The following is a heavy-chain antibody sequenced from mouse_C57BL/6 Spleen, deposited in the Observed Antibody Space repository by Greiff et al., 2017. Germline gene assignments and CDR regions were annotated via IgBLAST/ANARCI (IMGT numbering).Heavy chain of an antibody. D-gene: IGHD2-3*01. Sequence: QVQLQQPGAELVRPGSSVKLSCKASGYTFTSYWMHWVKQRPIQGLEWIGNIDPSDSETHYNQKFKDKATLTVDKSSSTAYMQLSSLTSADAAVYYCARDGYYAMDYWGQGTSVTVSS. V-gene: IGHV1-52*01. CDR3: ARDGYYAMDY. CDR2: IDPSDSET. J-gene: IGHJ4*01. CDR1: GYTFTSYW.